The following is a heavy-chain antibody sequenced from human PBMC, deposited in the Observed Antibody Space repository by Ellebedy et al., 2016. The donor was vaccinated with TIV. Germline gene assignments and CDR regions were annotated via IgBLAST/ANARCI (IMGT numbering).Heavy chain of an antibody. Sequence: PGGSLRLSCAASGITFSRYAMSWVRQAPGKGLEWVSAISGSGGSTDYADSVKGRFTISRDNSTNTLYLQMNSLRAEDTALYYCAKAENTMIVVVITTYWYFDLWGRGTLVTVSS. J-gene: IGHJ2*01. CDR3: AKAENTMIVVVITTYWYFDL. CDR2: ISGSGGST. CDR1: GITFSRYA. V-gene: IGHV3-23*01. D-gene: IGHD3-22*01.